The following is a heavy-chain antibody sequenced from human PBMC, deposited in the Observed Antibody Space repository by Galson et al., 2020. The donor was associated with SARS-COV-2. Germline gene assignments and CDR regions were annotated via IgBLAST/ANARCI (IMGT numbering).Heavy chain of an antibody. J-gene: IGHJ3*02. V-gene: IGHV4-31*03. D-gene: IGHD3-22*01. Sequence: SQTLSLTCTVSGGSISSGGYYWSWIRQHPGKGLEWIGYIYYSGSTYYNPSLQSRVTISVDTSKNQFSLKLGSVTAADTAVYYCARAPITMIVVVDAFDIWGQGTMVTVSS. CDR2: IYYSGST. CDR1: GGSISSGGYY. CDR3: ARAPITMIVVVDAFDI.